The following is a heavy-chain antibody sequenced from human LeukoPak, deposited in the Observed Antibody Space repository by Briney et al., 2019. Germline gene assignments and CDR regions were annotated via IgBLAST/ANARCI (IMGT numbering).Heavy chain of an antibody. D-gene: IGHD6-13*01. CDR2: INWNGGST. V-gene: IGHV3-20*04. J-gene: IGHJ4*02. CDR1: GFTFDDYG. CDR3: ARVSGSSSWKHFDY. Sequence: GGPLRLSCAASGFTFDDYGMSWVRQAPGKGLEWVSGINWNGGSTGYADSVKGRFTISRDNAKNSLYLQMNSLRAEDTALYYCARVSGSSSWKHFDYWGQGTLVTVSS.